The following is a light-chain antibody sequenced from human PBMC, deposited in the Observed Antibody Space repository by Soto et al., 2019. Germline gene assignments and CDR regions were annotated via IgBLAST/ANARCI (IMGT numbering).Light chain of an antibody. Sequence: QSVLTQPASVSGSPGQSITISCTGTSSDVGGYNYVSWYQQHPGKAPKLMIYAVTDRPSGVSSRFSGSKSGNTASLTISGLQAEDEAEYYCSSYTSSSTLFGTGTRAPS. J-gene: IGLJ1*01. CDR1: SSDVGGYNY. CDR2: AVT. V-gene: IGLV2-14*01. CDR3: SSYTSSSTL.